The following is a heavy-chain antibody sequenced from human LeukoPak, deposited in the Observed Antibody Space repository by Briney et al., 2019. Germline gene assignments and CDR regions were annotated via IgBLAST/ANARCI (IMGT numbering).Heavy chain of an antibody. Sequence: SGGSLRLSCAASGFTFSSYGMHWVRQAPGKGLEWVAVISYDGSNKYYADSVKGRFTISRDNSKNTLYLQMNSLRDEDTAVYYCARGPYRYFDYWGQGTLVTVSS. CDR2: ISYDGSNK. CDR3: ARGPYRYFDY. CDR1: GFTFSSYG. V-gene: IGHV3-30*03. J-gene: IGHJ4*02. D-gene: IGHD3-16*02.